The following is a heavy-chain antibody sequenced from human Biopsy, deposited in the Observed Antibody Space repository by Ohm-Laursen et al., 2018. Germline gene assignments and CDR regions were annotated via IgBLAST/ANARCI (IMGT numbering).Heavy chain of an antibody. Sequence: SVKVSCKVSGDTLTDLSVHWLRQAPGEGLEWLGGFAPEDGATFYAHKFQGRVTVTEDTSTDTAYMELNSLRSEDTAVYYCATGIRTGWYYFDSWGQGTLVTVSS. D-gene: IGHD6-19*01. CDR2: FAPEDGAT. V-gene: IGHV1-24*01. CDR3: ATGIRTGWYYFDS. CDR1: GDTLTDLS. J-gene: IGHJ4*02.